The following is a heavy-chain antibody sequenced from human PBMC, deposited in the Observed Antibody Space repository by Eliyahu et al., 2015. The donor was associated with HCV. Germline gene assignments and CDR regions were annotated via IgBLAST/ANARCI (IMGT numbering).Heavy chain of an antibody. J-gene: IGHJ4*02. CDR1: GXTFSKXG. Sequence: QVQLEESGGGVVPPGRSLRXSCAASGXTFSKXGMHWVRQAPGKGLGWVXLISYDESDKYYADSVKGRFTISRDNSKNTLYLQMNGLRPEDTALYFCAKDLLAGLPPSFGYFSVDYWGQGTQVTVSS. CDR3: AKDLLAGLPPSFGYFSVDY. V-gene: IGHV3-30*18. D-gene: IGHD6-25*01. CDR2: ISYDESDK.